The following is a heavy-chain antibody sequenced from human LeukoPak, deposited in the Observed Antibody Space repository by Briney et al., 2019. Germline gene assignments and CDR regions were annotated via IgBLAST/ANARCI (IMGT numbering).Heavy chain of an antibody. CDR2: ISGSGGST. J-gene: IGHJ4*02. CDR1: GFTFSSYA. V-gene: IGHV3-23*01. CDR3: ARDLVDSGYACLDY. Sequence: GGSLRLSCVGSGFTFSSYAMSWVRQAPGKGLEWVSVISGSGGSTNHTDSVKGRFTISRDNSKNTLYLQTNSLRAEDTAVYYCARDLVDSGYACLDYWGQGTLVTVSS. D-gene: IGHD5-12*01.